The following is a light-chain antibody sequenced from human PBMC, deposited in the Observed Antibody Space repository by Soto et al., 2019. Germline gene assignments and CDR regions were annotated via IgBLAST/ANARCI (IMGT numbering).Light chain of an antibody. CDR2: DTS. CDR1: QSLSSS. Sequence: PEERATLSCRASQSLSSSLAWYQQKPGQAPRVLIYDTSTRATGIPARFSGSGSGTDFTLTISSLEPEDSAVYYCHQRSNWWTFGQGTKVDIK. V-gene: IGKV3-11*01. CDR3: HQRSNWWT. J-gene: IGKJ1*01.